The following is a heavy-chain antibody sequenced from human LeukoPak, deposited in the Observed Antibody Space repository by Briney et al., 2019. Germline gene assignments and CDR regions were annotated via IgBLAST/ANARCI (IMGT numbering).Heavy chain of an antibody. CDR1: GFNFSSYS. D-gene: IGHD5-24*01. J-gene: IGHJ4*02. Sequence: SGGSLRLSCAASGFNFSSYSLNWVRQAPGKGLEWVSYISSSTRRLYYADSVKGRFTISRDSAKNSLYLQMDSLRDEDTAMYYCARDVGDGYIHFDYWGQGTLVTVSS. V-gene: IGHV3-48*02. CDR3: ARDVGDGYIHFDY. CDR2: ISSSTRRL.